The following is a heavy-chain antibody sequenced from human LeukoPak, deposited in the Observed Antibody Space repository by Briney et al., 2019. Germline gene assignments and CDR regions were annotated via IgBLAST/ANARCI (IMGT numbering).Heavy chain of an antibody. CDR1: GGYLSGHY. D-gene: IGHD4-11*01. CDR2: LQHSDGT. J-gene: IGHJ4*02. Sequence: SETLSLTCAVWGGYLSGHYWSWIRQPRGKALEWLGELQHSDGTNYNPPLKSRDTISLDTSKNQFPLKLSSVTAADTALYYCARGLDHSKTGYWGQGTPVTVSS. V-gene: IGHV4-34*01. CDR3: ARGLDHSKTGY.